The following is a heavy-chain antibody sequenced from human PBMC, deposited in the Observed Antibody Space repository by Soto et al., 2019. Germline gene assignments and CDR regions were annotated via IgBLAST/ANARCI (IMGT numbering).Heavy chain of an antibody. CDR2: ISGTGGST. J-gene: IGHJ4*02. V-gene: IGHV3-23*01. D-gene: IGHD6-19*01. CDR3: AKDGTIAVAGTYFGY. Sequence: EVQLLDSGGGLVQPGGSLRLSCAASGFTFSSYAMSWVRQAPGKGLEWVSVISGTGGSTYYADSVKGRFTISRDNSKNTLYLQMNSLRAEDTAVYYCAKDGTIAVAGTYFGYWGQGTLVTVSS. CDR1: GFTFSSYA.